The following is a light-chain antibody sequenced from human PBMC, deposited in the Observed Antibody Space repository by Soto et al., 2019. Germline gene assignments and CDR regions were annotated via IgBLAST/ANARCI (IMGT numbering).Light chain of an antibody. J-gene: IGKJ3*01. V-gene: IGKV3-20*01. CDR1: QSVSSSY. Sequence: EIVLTQSPGTLSLSPGGRATLSCRASQSVSSSYLAWYQQKPGQAPRLLIYGASSRATGIPDRFSSSGSGTDFTLTISRLEPEDFAVFYCQHYGNSQFTFGPGTKVDIK. CDR2: GAS. CDR3: QHYGNSQFT.